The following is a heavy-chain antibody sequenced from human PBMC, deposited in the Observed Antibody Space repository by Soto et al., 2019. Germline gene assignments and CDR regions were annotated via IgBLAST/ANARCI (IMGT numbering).Heavy chain of an antibody. J-gene: IGHJ6*02. Sequence: SETLSLTCTVSGGSISSYYWSWIRQPPGKGLEWIGYIYYSGSTNYNPSLKSRVTISVDTSKNQFSLKLSSVTAADTAVYYCARENGYSSSWYYYYGMDVWGQGATVTVSS. CDR2: IYYSGST. CDR3: ARENGYSSSWYYYYGMDV. CDR1: GGSISSYY. D-gene: IGHD6-13*01. V-gene: IGHV4-59*01.